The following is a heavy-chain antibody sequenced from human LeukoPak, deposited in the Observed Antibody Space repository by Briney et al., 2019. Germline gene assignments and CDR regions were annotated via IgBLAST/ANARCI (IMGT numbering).Heavy chain of an antibody. CDR3: ARDVRFGANWFDP. V-gene: IGHV1-69*13. D-gene: IGHD3-10*01. J-gene: IGHJ5*02. CDR2: IIPIFGTA. Sequence: ASVKVSCKASGGTFSSYAISWVRQAPGQGLEWMGGIIPIFGTANYAQKFQCRVTVTADESTSTAYMELSSLRSEDTAVYYCARDVRFGANWFDPWGQGTLVTVSS. CDR1: GGTFSSYA.